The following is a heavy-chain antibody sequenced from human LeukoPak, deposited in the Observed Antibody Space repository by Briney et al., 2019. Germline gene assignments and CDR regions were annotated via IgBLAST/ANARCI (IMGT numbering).Heavy chain of an antibody. CDR2: MNPNSGNT. CDR1: GYTFTSYD. Sequence: ASVKVSCKASGYTFTSYDINWVRQATGQGLEWMGWMNPNSGNTGYAQKFQGRVTMTRNTSISTAYMELSSLRSEDTAVYYCARDRRITMVRGVLFDPWGQGTLVTVSS. V-gene: IGHV1-8*01. J-gene: IGHJ5*02. D-gene: IGHD3-10*01. CDR3: ARDRRITMVRGVLFDP.